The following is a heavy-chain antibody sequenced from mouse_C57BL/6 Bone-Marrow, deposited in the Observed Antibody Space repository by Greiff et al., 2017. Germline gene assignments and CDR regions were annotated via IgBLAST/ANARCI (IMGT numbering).Heavy chain of an antibody. CDR2: ISDGGSYT. Sequence: EVQLQESGGGLVKPGGSLKLSCAASGFTFSSYAMSWVRQTPEKRLEWVATISDGGSYTYYPDNVKGRFTISRDNAKNNLYLQMSHLKSEDTAMYYCARGYYDDYWGQGTTLTVSS. V-gene: IGHV5-4*01. D-gene: IGHD2-4*01. CDR1: GFTFSSYA. J-gene: IGHJ2*01. CDR3: ARGYYDDY.